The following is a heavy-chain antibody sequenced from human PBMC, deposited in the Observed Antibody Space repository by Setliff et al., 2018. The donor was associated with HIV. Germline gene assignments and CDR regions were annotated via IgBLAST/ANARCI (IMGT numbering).Heavy chain of an antibody. CDR1: GGTFSSYA. D-gene: IGHD6-6*01. CDR3: ARGHSSSTNWFFDL. CDR2: IIPMFGTE. Sequence: SVKVSCKASGGTFSSYAISWVRQAPGQGLEWMGRIIPMFGTENYAQKFQGRVTLTADKFTTTAYMELSRLTSDDTAVYYCARGHSSSTNWFFDLWGRGTLVTVSS. J-gene: IGHJ2*01. V-gene: IGHV1-69*06.